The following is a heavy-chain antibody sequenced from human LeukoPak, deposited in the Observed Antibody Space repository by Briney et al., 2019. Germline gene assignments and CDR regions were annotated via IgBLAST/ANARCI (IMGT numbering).Heavy chain of an antibody. V-gene: IGHV1-18*01. CDR1: GYTFTSYG. J-gene: IGHJ4*02. D-gene: IGHD2-2*01. Sequence: GASVKVSCKASGYTFTSYGISWVRQAPGQGLEWMGWISAYNGNTNYAQKLQGRVTMTTDTSTSTAYMALRSLITDHTAVDYCAGYQLLGGFYYWGQGTLVTVSS. CDR2: ISAYNGNT. CDR3: AGYQLLGGFYY.